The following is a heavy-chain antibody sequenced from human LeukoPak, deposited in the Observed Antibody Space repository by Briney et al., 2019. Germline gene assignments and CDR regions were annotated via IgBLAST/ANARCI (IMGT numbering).Heavy chain of an antibody. CDR1: GITFSSYT. J-gene: IGHJ5*02. D-gene: IGHD1-1*01. CDR2: ISSGSSYI. Sequence: KAGGSLRLSCAASGITFSSYTMIWVRQAPGKGLEWVSSISSGSSYIYYADSVTGRFTISRDNAKNSLYLQMNSLRAEDTAVYYCAKGIATGKIDWFDPWGQGTLVTVSS. V-gene: IGHV3-21*04. CDR3: AKGIATGKIDWFDP.